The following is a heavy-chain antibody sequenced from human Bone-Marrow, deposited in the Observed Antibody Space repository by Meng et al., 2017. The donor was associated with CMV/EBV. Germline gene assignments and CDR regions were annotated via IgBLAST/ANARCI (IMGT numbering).Heavy chain of an antibody. D-gene: IGHD3-10*01. V-gene: IGHV3-7*01. Sequence: GESLKISCVASGFTFSKYWMTWVRQAPGKRLEWVANIKQDGSEKYYVDSVKGRFTVSRDNAKNSLYLQMNSLRVEDTAVYFCTFYGSGISKYDIWDYWGQGTLVTVSS. CDR2: IKQDGSEK. CDR3: TFYGSGISKYDIWDY. J-gene: IGHJ4*02. CDR1: GFTFSKYW.